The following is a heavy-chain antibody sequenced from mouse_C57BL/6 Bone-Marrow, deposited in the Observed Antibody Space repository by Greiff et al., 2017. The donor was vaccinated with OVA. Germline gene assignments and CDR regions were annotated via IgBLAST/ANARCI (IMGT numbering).Heavy chain of an antibody. D-gene: IGHD2-12*01. CDR1: YTFSRRVH. CDR2: GQGLEWIG. V-gene: IGHV1-87*01. CDR3: SEDSAVYYGAWGIRRRGYYAMDY. Sequence: VQLQQSGPELARPWASVKISCQAFYTFSRRVHFAIRDTNYWMQWVKQRPGQGLEWIGAIYPGNGDTSYNQKFKCTATLTADKASSTAYMQISSLTSEDSAVYYGAWGIRRRGYYAMDYWGQGTSVTVSS. J-gene: IGHJ4*01.